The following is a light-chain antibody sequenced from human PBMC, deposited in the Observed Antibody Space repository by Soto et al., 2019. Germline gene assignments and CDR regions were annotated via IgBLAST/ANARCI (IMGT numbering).Light chain of an antibody. CDR1: QDISNY. Sequence: DIQMTQSPSSVSASVGDRVTITCQASQDISNYLNWYQQKPGKAPQLLIYVASRLESGVPSRFSGSGSGTDFTLTISRLEPEDFAVYYCQQYGSSPPLTFGGGTKVDIK. V-gene: IGKV1-33*01. CDR2: VAS. J-gene: IGKJ4*01. CDR3: QQYGSSPPLT.